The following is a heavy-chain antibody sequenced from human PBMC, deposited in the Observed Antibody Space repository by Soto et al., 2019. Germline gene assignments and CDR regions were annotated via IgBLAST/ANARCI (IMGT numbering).Heavy chain of an antibody. CDR3: ARGDYYDSRTANYYYYGMDV. Sequence: SETLSLTCAVSGGSISSGGYSWSWIRQPPGKGLEWIGYIYHSGSTYYNPSLKSRVTISVDRSKNQFSLKLSSVTAADTAVYYCARGDYYDSRTANYYYYGMDVWG. CDR1: GGSISSGGYS. J-gene: IGHJ6*01. V-gene: IGHV4-30-2*01. CDR2: IYHSGST. D-gene: IGHD3-22*01.